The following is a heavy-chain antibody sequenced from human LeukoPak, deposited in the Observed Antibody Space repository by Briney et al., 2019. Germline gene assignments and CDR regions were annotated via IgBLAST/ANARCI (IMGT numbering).Heavy chain of an antibody. J-gene: IGHJ5*02. CDR1: GFTFDDYA. D-gene: IGHD2-2*01. CDR2: ISWNSGSI. CDR3: AKDSELVPGNWFDP. Sequence: GGSLRLSFAASGFTFDDYAMPWVRQAPGKGREWVSGISWNSGSIGYADSVKGRFTISRDNAKNSLYLQMNSLRAEDTALYYCAKDSELVPGNWFDPWGQGTLVTVSS. V-gene: IGHV3-9*01.